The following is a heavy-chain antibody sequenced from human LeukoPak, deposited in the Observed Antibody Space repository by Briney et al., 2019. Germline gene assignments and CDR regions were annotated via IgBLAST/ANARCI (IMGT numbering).Heavy chain of an antibody. V-gene: IGHV3-20*04. CDR1: GFTFVDYG. Sequence: GGALRLSCAASGFTFVDYGLSWVRPAPGKGLEWVSGINWNGGSTGYADSVKGRFTISRDNAKNSLYLQMNSLRAEDTALYYCAREGYSSSPNDAFDIWGQGTMVTVSS. CDR2: INWNGGST. CDR3: AREGYSSSPNDAFDI. D-gene: IGHD6-6*01. J-gene: IGHJ3*02.